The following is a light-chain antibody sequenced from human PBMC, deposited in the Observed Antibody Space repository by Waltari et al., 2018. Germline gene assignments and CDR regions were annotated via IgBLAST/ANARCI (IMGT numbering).Light chain of an antibody. J-gene: IGKJ3*01. Sequence: ETVLTQSPGTLSLSPGERATLSCRASQSVSSNYLAWYQQKPGQAPRLLISGASSRATGIPDRFSGSGSGTDFSLTISRLEPEDFAVYYCQQYGNSPRFTFGPGTRVDIK. CDR2: GAS. CDR1: QSVSSNY. CDR3: QQYGNSPRFT. V-gene: IGKV3-20*01.